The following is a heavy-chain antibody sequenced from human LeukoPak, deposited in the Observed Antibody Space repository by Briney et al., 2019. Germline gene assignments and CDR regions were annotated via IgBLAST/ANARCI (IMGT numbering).Heavy chain of an antibody. Sequence: SETLSLTCTVSGGSISSYYWSWIRQPPGKGLEWIGYIYYSGSTNYNPSLKSRVTISVDTSKNQFSLKLSSVTAADTAVYYCARGLFSTLGYWGQGTLVTVSS. J-gene: IGHJ4*02. D-gene: IGHD3-16*01. V-gene: IGHV4-59*12. CDR1: GGSISSYY. CDR3: ARGLFSTLGY. CDR2: IYYSGST.